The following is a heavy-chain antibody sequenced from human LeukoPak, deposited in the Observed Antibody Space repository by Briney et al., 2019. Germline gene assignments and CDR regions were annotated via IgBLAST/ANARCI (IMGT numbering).Heavy chain of an antibody. D-gene: IGHD2-15*01. J-gene: IGHJ4*02. CDR2: IRSKAYGGTT. V-gene: IGHV3-49*03. CDR1: GFTFGDYA. Sequence: PGGSLRLSCTASGFTFGDYAMSWFRQAPGKGLEWVGFIRSKAYGGTTEYAASVKGRLTISRDDSKSIAYLQMNSLKTEDTAVYYCTRGRPIVVVVAASGYWGQGTLVTVSS. CDR3: TRGRPIVVVVAASGY.